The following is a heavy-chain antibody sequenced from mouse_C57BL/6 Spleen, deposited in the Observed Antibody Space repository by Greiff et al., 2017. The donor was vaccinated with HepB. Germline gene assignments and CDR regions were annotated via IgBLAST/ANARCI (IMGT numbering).Heavy chain of an antibody. CDR3: ASPPPEGFAY. V-gene: IGHV1-19*01. J-gene: IGHJ3*01. CDR1: GYTFTDYY. CDR2: INPYNGGT. Sequence: EVKLVESGPVLVKPGASVKMSCKASGYTFTDYYMNWVKQSHGKSLEWIGVINPYNGGTSYNQKFKGKATLTVDKSSSTAYMELNSLTSEDSAVYYCASPPPEGFAYCGQGTLATVSA.